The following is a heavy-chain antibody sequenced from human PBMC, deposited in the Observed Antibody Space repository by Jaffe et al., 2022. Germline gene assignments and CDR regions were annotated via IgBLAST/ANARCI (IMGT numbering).Heavy chain of an antibody. J-gene: IGHJ4*02. D-gene: IGHD5-12*01. V-gene: IGHV4-61*02. CDR2: IYTSGST. CDR1: GGSISSGSYY. Sequence: QVQLQESGPGLVKPSQTLSLTCTVSGGSISSGSYYWSWIRQPAGKGLEWIGRIYTSGSTNYNPSLKSRVTISVDTSKNQFSLKLSSVTAADTAVYYCAREIAGVVEMATIKEFDYWGQGTLVTVSS. CDR3: AREIAGVVEMATIKEFDY.